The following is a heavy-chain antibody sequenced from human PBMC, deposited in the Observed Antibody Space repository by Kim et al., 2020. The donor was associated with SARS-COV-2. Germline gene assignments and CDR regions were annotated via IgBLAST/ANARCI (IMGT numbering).Heavy chain of an antibody. CDR2: IYSDGSRT. D-gene: IGHD5-18*01. V-gene: IGHV3-23*03. Sequence: GGSLRLSCAASGFTFSSYAMSWVRQAPGKGLEWVSVIYSDGSRTYYADSVKGRFTISRDNSKSTLYLQMNSLRAEDTALYYCAKYLRSTTYGYYGEFDYWGQGTLVTVSS. CDR1: GFTFSSYA. CDR3: AKYLRSTTYGYYGEFDY. J-gene: IGHJ4*02.